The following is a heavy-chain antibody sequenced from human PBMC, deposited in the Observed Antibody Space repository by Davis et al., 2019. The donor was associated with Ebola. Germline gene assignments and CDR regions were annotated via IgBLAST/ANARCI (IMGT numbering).Heavy chain of an antibody. J-gene: IGHJ6*02. V-gene: IGHV3-7*03. D-gene: IGHD6-6*01. CDR1: GFTFNYYW. Sequence: GESLKIPCTSPGFTFNYYWTNWVRNAPGKGLERVANIKQDGSNKHYVDSVKGRFTVSRDNAKNSMYLQMNSLREEDTALYYCAKASTSSPSGYFGVDVWGQGTTVTVSS. CDR3: AKASTSSPSGYFGVDV. CDR2: IKQDGSNK.